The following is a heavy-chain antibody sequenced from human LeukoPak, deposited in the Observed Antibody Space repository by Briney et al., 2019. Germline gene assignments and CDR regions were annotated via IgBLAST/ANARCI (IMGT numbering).Heavy chain of an antibody. D-gene: IGHD6-19*01. CDR1: GFTFSSYW. J-gene: IGHJ4*02. Sequence: GGSLRLSCAASGFTFSSYWTSWVRQAPGKGLEWVANIKQAGSEKYYVDSVKGRFTISRDNAKNSLYLQMNSLRAEDTAVYYCAREDGSGWAFDYWGQGTLVTVSS. CDR2: IKQAGSEK. CDR3: AREDGSGWAFDY. V-gene: IGHV3-7*01.